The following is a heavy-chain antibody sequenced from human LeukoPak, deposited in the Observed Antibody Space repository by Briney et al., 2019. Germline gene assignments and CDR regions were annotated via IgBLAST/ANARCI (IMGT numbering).Heavy chain of an antibody. D-gene: IGHD3-3*01. CDR3: ARERNFYYFDY. J-gene: IGHJ4*02. CDR1: GFPFTNNW. Sequence: AGGSLRLSCAASGFPFTNNWMTWVRQAPGKGLEWVATIMQNGRETYYVESVKGRFTISRDNATDSVYLQMTFLTAEDAAVYCCARERNFYYFDYWGQGALVTVSS. V-gene: IGHV3-7*01. CDR2: IMQNGRET.